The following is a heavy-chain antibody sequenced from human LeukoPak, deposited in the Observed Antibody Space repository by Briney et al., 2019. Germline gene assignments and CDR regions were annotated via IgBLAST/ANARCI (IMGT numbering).Heavy chain of an antibody. V-gene: IGHV1-69*02. CDR3: ATRYISGWYYFDD. CDR1: GGTFSSYT. CDR2: IIPILGIA. D-gene: IGHD6-19*01. Sequence: SVKVSCKASGGTFSSYTISWVRQAPGQGLEWMGRIIPILGIANHAQKFQGRVTITADKSTSTAYMELSSLRSEDTAVYYCATRYISGWYYFDDWGQGTLVSVSS. J-gene: IGHJ4*02.